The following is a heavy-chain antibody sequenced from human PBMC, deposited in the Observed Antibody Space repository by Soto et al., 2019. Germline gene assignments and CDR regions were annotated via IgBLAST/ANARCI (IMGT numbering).Heavy chain of an antibody. Sequence: GESLKISCQGSGYNFATHWIGWVRHKAGKGLEWMGTIFPGDAETRYSPSFQGQVTISADKSISTAYLQWSSLKASDTAMYYCARLRGVVTQMGWLGDYWGQGTLVTVSS. CDR1: GYNFATHW. D-gene: IGHD3-3*01. CDR2: IFPGDAET. J-gene: IGHJ4*02. V-gene: IGHV5-51*01. CDR3: ARLRGVVTQMGWLGDY.